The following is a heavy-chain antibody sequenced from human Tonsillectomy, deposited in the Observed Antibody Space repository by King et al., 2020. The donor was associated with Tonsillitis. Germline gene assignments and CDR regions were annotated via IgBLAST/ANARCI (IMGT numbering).Heavy chain of an antibody. CDR2: ISSSSSYT. CDR1: GFTFSDYY. Sequence: HVQLVESGGGLVKPGGSLRLSCAASGFTFSDYYMSWIRQAPGKGLEWVSYISSSSSYTNYADSVKGRFTISRDNAKNSLYLQMNSLRAEDTAVYYCARAWYDILTGYSPFDYWGQGTLVTVSS. D-gene: IGHD3-9*01. J-gene: IGHJ4*02. CDR3: ARAWYDILTGYSPFDY. V-gene: IGHV3-11*06.